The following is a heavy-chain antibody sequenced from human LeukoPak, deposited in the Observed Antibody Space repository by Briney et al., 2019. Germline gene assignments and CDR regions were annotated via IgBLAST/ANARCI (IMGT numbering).Heavy chain of an antibody. CDR2: IYYSGST. J-gene: IGHJ4*02. Sequence: PSETLSLTCTASGGSISSYYWSWIRQPPGKGLEWIGYIYYSGSTNYNPSLKSRVTISVDTSKNQFSLKLSSVTAADTAVYYCARTRYCTNGVCYTPFDYWGQGTLVTVSS. D-gene: IGHD2-8*01. CDR3: ARTRYCTNGVCYTPFDY. V-gene: IGHV4-59*01. CDR1: GGSISSYY.